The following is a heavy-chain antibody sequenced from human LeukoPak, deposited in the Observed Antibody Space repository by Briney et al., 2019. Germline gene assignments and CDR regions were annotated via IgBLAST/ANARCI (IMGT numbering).Heavy chain of an antibody. CDR3: AKSPSGSSGYYGY. CDR1: GFTFSSYG. Sequence: GGSLRLSCAASGFTFSSYGMHWVRQAPGKGLEWVAVIWYDGSNKYYADSVKGRFTISRDNSKNTLYLQMNSLRAEDTAVYYCAKSPSGSSGYYGYWGQGTLVTVSS. D-gene: IGHD3-22*01. CDR2: IWYDGSNK. V-gene: IGHV3-33*06. J-gene: IGHJ4*02.